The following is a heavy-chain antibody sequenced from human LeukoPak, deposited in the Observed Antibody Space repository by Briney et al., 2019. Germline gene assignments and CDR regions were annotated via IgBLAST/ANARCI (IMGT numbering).Heavy chain of an antibody. D-gene: IGHD2-2*01. CDR3: AKVRGVYCSSPACYYYDS. CDR2: VSPSGGRT. CDR1: GFTFSSYA. V-gene: IGHV3-23*01. Sequence: QPGGSLRLSCGASGFTFSSYAMSWVRQTPGRGLEWVAGVSPSGGRTLYADSVEGRFTISRDNSNDTVYLQQSSLRAEDSALYYCAKVRGVYCSSPACYYYDSWGQGTPVTVSS. J-gene: IGHJ4*02.